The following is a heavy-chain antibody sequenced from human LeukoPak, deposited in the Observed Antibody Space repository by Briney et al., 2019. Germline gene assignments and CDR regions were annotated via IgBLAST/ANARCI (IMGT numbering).Heavy chain of an antibody. CDR2: IGGSGGST. J-gene: IGHJ4*02. CDR1: GFTFSSYA. Sequence: PGGSLRLSCAASGFTFSSYAMTWVRQAPGKGLEWVSGIGGSGGSTYYADSVKGRFTISRDNSKNTPDLQMSSLRAEDTAVYYCARCSGSSCYMPLDHWGQGTLVAVSS. D-gene: IGHD2-15*01. CDR3: ARCSGSSCYMPLDH. V-gene: IGHV3-23*01.